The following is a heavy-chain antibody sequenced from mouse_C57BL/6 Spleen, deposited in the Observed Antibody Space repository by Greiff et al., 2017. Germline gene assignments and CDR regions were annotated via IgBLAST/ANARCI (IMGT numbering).Heavy chain of an antibody. CDR3: AIYGNYFDY. CDR1: CYTFTSYW. CDR2: LHPSHIDT. J-gene: IGHJ2*01. Sequence: VQLQQPWAELVKPGASVKVSCKASCYTFTSYWMHWVKQRPGQGLAWIGRLHPSHIDTNYNQKFKGKATLTVDKSSSTAYMQLSSLTSEDSAVYYCAIYGNYFDYWGQGTTLTVSS. D-gene: IGHD2-1*01. V-gene: IGHV1-74*01.